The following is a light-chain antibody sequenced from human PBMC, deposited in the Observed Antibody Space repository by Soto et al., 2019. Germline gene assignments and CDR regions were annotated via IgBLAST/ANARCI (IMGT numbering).Light chain of an antibody. CDR1: SSDVGSYNL. J-gene: IGLJ1*01. CDR3: CSYAGDSTYV. CDR2: EGS. Sequence: QSVLTQPASVSGSPGQSITVSCTGTSSDVGSYNLVSWYQHHPGKAPKLIIYEGSKRPSGVSNRFSGSKSGNTASLTISGLQAEDEADYYCCSYAGDSTYVFGTGTKLTVL. V-gene: IGLV2-23*01.